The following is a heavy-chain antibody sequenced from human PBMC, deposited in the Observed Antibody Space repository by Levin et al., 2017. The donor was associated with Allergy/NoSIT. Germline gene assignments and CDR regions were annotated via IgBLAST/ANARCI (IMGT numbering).Heavy chain of an antibody. V-gene: IGHV3-30*18. CDR3: AKDALCGYCSSTKGPYGMDV. J-gene: IGHJ6*02. Sequence: LSLTCAASGFPFSSYGMHWVRQAPGKGLEWVAVISYDGSNKYYADSVKGRFTISRDNSKNTLYLQMNSLRAEDTAVYYCAKDALCGYCSSTKGPYGMDVWGQGTTVTVSS. CDR1: GFPFSSYG. CDR2: ISYDGSNK. D-gene: IGHD2-2*03.